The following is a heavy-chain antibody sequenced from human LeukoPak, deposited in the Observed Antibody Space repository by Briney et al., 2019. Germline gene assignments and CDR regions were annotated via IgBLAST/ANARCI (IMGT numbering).Heavy chain of an antibody. CDR1: GGSISSGGYY. D-gene: IGHD5-12*01. CDR3: ARDTIDRDGYNFFLDY. CDR2: IYYSGST. Sequence: TLSLTCTVSGGSISSGGYYWSWIRQHPGKGLEWIGYIYYSGSTYYNPSLKSRVTISVDTSKNQFSLKLSSVTAADTAVYYCARDTIDRDGYNFFLDYWGQGTLVTVSS. J-gene: IGHJ4*02. V-gene: IGHV4-31*03.